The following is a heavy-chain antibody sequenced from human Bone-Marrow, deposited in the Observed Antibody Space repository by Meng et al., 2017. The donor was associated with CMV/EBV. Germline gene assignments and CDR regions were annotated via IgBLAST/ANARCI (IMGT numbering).Heavy chain of an antibody. Sequence: SVKVSCKASGGTFSSYAISWVRQAPGQGLEWMGGIIPIFGTANYAQKSQGRVTITTDESTSTAYMELSSLRSEDTAVYYCASWDSIVVVPAASRYYYGMDVWGQGTTVTVSS. CDR2: IIPIFGTA. J-gene: IGHJ6*02. CDR1: GGTFSSYA. V-gene: IGHV1-69*05. D-gene: IGHD2-2*01. CDR3: ASWDSIVVVPAASRYYYGMDV.